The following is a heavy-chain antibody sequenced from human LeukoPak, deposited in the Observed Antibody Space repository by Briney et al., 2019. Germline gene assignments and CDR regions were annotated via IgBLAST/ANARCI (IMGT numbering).Heavy chain of an antibody. Sequence: GASVKVSCKASGGTFSSYAISWVRQAPGQGLEWMGRIIPILGIANYAQKLQGRVTITADKSTSTAYMELSSLRSEDTAVYYCARVVGYCSGGSCPGWFDPWGQGTLVTVSS. CDR3: ARVVGYCSGGSCPGWFDP. CDR1: GGTFSSYA. J-gene: IGHJ5*02. V-gene: IGHV1-69*04. D-gene: IGHD2-15*01. CDR2: IIPILGIA.